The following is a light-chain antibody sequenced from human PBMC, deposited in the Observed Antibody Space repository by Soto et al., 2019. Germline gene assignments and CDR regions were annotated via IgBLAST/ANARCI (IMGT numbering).Light chain of an antibody. CDR2: TAS. J-gene: IGKJ4*01. CDR3: HKYGPSPLT. Sequence: EIVLTQSPGTLSLSPGARATLSCRASQSVASSFIAWFQQKPGQPPRLLIYTASSRAPGIPDRFTASGSGTDFTLIISRLEPEDFAVYYCHKYGPSPLTFGGGTKVEI. CDR1: QSVASSF. V-gene: IGKV3-20*01.